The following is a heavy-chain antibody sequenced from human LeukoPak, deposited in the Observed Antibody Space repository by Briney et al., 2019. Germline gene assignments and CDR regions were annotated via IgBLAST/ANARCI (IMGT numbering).Heavy chain of an antibody. V-gene: IGHV3-21*01. CDR1: GFTFSSHT. CDR3: ARGFRAFDF. Sequence: PGGSLRLSCAASGFTFSSHTMNWVRQAPGKGLEWVSSISSTSTSIYHADSVKGRFTITRDNTQHSLYLQMDSLRAEDTAVYYCARGFRAFDFWAQGTMVTVSS. J-gene: IGHJ3*01. CDR2: ISSTSTSI.